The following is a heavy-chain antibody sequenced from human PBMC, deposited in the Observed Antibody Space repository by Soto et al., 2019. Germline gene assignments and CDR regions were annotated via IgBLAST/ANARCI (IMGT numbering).Heavy chain of an antibody. J-gene: IGHJ3*02. CDR1: GGSISSSSYY. D-gene: IGHD6-13*01. V-gene: IGHV4-39*01. CDR3: ARSDRRYSSSWYTLRDAFDI. CDR2: IYYSGST. Sequence: QLQLQESGPGLVKPSETLSLTCTVSGGSISSSSYYWGWIRQPPGKGLEWIGSIYYSGSTYYNPSLKSRVTISVDTSKNQFSLKLSSVTAADTAVYYCARSDRRYSSSWYTLRDAFDIWGQGTMVTVSS.